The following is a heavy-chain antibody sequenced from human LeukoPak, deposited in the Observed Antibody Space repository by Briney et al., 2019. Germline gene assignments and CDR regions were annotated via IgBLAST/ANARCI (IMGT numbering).Heavy chain of an antibody. D-gene: IGHD4-17*01. CDR3: ARDRAPSLTGYGDQGY. CDR1: GFTFSAYS. CDR2: ISGSSAYI. J-gene: IGHJ4*02. V-gene: IGHV3-21*01. Sequence: AGGSLRLSCAASGFTFSAYSMNWVRQAPVKGLEWISFISGSSAYIYYADSVKGRFTISRDNAKNSLFLQMNSLRAEDTAVYYCARDRAPSLTGYGDQGYWGQGTLVTVSS.